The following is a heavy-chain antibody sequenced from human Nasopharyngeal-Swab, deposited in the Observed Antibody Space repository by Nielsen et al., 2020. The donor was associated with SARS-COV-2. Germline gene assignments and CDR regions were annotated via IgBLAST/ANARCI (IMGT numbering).Heavy chain of an antibody. CDR2: IYYSGST. J-gene: IGHJ5*02. CDR1: GGSISSSSYY. Sequence: SETLSLTCTVSGGSISSSSYYWGWIRQPPGKGLEWIGSIYYSGSTYYNPSLKSRVTISVDTSKNQFSLKLSSVTAAETAVYYCARDGVRGVINWFDPWGQGTLVTVSS. CDR3: ARDGVRGVINWFDP. D-gene: IGHD3-10*01. V-gene: IGHV4-39*02.